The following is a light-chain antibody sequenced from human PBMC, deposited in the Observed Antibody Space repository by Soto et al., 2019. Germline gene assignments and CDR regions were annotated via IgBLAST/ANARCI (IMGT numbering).Light chain of an antibody. CDR3: QQYGSSPQT. CDR1: QSVSSSY. CDR2: SAS. Sequence: EIVLTQSPGTLSLSPGERATLSCRASQSVSSSYLAWYQQKPGQAPRLLIYSASSRATGIPDRFSGSGSGTDFTLTIIRLEPEDFAVYYCQQYGSSPQTFGQGTKVEIK. V-gene: IGKV3-20*01. J-gene: IGKJ1*01.